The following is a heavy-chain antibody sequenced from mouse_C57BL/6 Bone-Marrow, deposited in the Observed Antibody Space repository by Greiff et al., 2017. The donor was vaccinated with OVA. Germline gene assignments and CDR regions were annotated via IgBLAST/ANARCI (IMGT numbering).Heavy chain of an antibody. J-gene: IGHJ4*01. CDR2: IRNKANGYTT. D-gene: IGHD1-1*01. V-gene: IGHV7-3*01. Sequence: EVKLVESGGGLVQPGGSLSLSCAASGFTFTDYYMSWVRQPPGKALEWLGFIRNKANGYTTEYSASVKGRFTISRDNSQSIHYLQMNALRAEDSATYYCARSYSPHYYYGSTPYYAMDYWGQGTSVTVSS. CDR1: GFTFTDYY. CDR3: ARSYSPHYYYGSTPYYAMDY.